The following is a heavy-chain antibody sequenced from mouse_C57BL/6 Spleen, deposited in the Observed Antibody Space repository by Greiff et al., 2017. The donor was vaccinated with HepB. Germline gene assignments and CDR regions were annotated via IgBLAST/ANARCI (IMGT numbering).Heavy chain of an antibody. V-gene: IGHV5-17*01. J-gene: IGHJ2*01. Sequence: EVMLVESGGGLVKPGGSLKLSCAASGFTFSDYGMHWVRQAPEKGLEWVAYISSGSSTIYYADTVKGRFTISRDKAKNTLFLQMTSLRSEDTAMYYCARGLGGKVDYWGQGTTLTVSS. CDR2: ISSGSSTI. D-gene: IGHD3-3*01. CDR3: ARGLGGKVDY. CDR1: GFTFSDYG.